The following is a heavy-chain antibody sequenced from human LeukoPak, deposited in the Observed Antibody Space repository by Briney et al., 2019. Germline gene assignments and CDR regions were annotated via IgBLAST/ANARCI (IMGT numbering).Heavy chain of an antibody. Sequence: GCSLRLSCAASGFTLCTYSMNWVRQSPGKGLEWVSYIRCCSSIIHYADSVKGRFTIPRDNAKSSLYLQMNSLRDEDTAVYYCARNLYDFLTRFDSWGQGTLVTVSS. V-gene: IGHV3-48*02. CDR1: GFTLCTYS. CDR3: ARNLYDFLTRFDS. CDR2: IRCCSSII. J-gene: IGHJ4*02. D-gene: IGHD3-9*01.